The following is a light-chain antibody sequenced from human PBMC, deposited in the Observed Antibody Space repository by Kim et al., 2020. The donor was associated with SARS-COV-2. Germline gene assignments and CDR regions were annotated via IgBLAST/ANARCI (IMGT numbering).Light chain of an antibody. Sequence: IVTTSRRASQVISPWLAWYPQNPGTAPKLLICDASSLESGVPSRFSGNGSGTEFTISICSRQPDDFATYNCKQNNPGKFGQGTTVNIK. CDR2: DAS. V-gene: IGKV1-5*01. CDR1: QVISPW. CDR3: KQNNPGK. J-gene: IGKJ1*01.